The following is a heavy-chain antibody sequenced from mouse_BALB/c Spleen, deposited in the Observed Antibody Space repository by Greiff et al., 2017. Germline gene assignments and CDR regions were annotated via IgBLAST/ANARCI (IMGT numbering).Heavy chain of an antibody. D-gene: IGHD3-1*01. CDR2: IDPANGNT. J-gene: IGHJ4*01. V-gene: IGHV14-3*02. Sequence: EVKLMESGAELVKPGASVKLSCTASGFNIKDTYMHWVKQRPEQGLEWIGRIDPANGNTKYDPKFQGKATITADTSSNTAYLQLSSLTSEDTAVYYCARQLGDYYAMDYWGQGTSVTVSS. CDR1: GFNIKDTY. CDR3: ARQLGDYYAMDY.